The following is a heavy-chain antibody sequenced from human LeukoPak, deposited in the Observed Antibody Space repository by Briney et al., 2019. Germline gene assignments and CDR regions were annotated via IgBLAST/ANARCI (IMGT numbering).Heavy chain of an antibody. CDR3: ARDSDTSDWAWAY. V-gene: IGHV1-3*01. CDR2: INAGIGET. D-gene: IGHD6-19*01. J-gene: IGHJ4*02. Sequence: GASVKVSCKASGYTFTSYSKYTIHWVRQAPGQRLEWTGWINAGIGETRYSQKFQGRVTFTGDTSANTVYMELNSLISEDTAVYYCARDSDTSDWAWAYWGQGTLVTVSS. CDR1: GYTFTSYS.